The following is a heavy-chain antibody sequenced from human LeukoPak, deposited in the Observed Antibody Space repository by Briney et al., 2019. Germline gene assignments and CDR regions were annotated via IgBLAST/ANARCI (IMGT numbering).Heavy chain of an antibody. V-gene: IGHV3-23*01. CDR2: ISGSGGST. Sequence: PGGSLRLSCAASGFTFSSYAMHWVRQAPGKGLEWVSAISGSGGSTYYADSVKGRFTISRDNSKNTLYLQKNSLRAEDTAVYYCAKDSYSGSSMNRFDPWGQGTLVTVSS. CDR3: AKDSYSGSSMNRFDP. J-gene: IGHJ5*02. D-gene: IGHD6-13*01. CDR1: GFTFSSYA.